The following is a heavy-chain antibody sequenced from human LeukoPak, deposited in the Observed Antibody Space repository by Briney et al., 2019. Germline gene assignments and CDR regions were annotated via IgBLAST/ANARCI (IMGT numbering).Heavy chain of an antibody. CDR1: GFTCSGSA. Sequence: GGSLRLSCAASGFTCSGSALHWVRQASGKGLEWVGRISSKANSYATTYAASVNGRFTISRDDSKNTAYLQMNSLKTEDTAVYYCTPYRDRNWFDPWGQGTLVTVSS. J-gene: IGHJ5*02. CDR3: TPYRDRNWFDP. V-gene: IGHV3-73*01. D-gene: IGHD5-24*01. CDR2: ISSKANSYAT.